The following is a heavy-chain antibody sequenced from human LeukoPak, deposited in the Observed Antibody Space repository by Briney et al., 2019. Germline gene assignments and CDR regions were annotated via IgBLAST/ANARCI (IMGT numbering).Heavy chain of an antibody. D-gene: IGHD2-2*02. J-gene: IGHJ5*02. V-gene: IGHV4-39*07. CDR3: ARGVSDCSSTSCYSGRNWFDP. Sequence: SETLSLTCTVSGGSTSSHSYFWGWIRQPPGKGLEWIGSVSYSGPTYYNPSLKSRVTISVDTSKNQFSLKLSSVTAADTAVYYCARGVSDCSSTSCYSGRNWFDPWGQGTLATVSS. CDR1: GGSTSSHSYF. CDR2: VSYSGPT.